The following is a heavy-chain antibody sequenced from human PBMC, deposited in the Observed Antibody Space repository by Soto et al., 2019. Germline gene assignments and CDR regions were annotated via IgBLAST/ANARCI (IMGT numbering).Heavy chain of an antibody. D-gene: IGHD3-10*01. J-gene: IGHJ3*01. Sequence: EVQLLESGGGLVQPGGSLRLSCAVSGFIINSHDMGWVRQAPGKGLEWVSAIGSTGRDAYYADSVKGRFAISRDNSKNTVSLQMNSLRAEDTAVYYCAILGGTYYAFDFWGQGTLVTVS. CDR3: AILGGTYYAFDF. CDR1: GFIINSHD. V-gene: IGHV3-23*01. CDR2: IGSTGRDA.